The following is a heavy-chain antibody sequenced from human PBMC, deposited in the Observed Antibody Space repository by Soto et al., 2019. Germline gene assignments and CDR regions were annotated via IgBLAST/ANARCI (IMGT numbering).Heavy chain of an antibody. J-gene: IGHJ6*02. CDR3: LNVSCPPDV. CDR1: GFTFSRYA. Sequence: PGGSLRLSCSASGFTFSRYAMHWVRQAPGKGLQYVSPVTTNDSTTSYADSVKGRFTISRDNSKNTLYVQMSSLRTEDTAATTVLNVSCPPDVWGQGTTVTVSS. V-gene: IGHV3-64*05. CDR2: VTTNDSTT.